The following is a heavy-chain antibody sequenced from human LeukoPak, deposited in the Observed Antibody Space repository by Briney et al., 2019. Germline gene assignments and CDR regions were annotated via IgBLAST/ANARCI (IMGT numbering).Heavy chain of an antibody. Sequence: SETLSLTCAVYGGSFSGYYWSWIRQPPGKGLEWIGYIYNTGSTNYNPTLKSRVTISVDTSKNQFSLKLSSVTAADTAVYYCARDHYDSSGYYLDYWGQGTLVTVSS. CDR2: IYNTGST. CDR1: GGSFSGYY. J-gene: IGHJ4*02. CDR3: ARDHYDSSGYYLDY. V-gene: IGHV4-59*01. D-gene: IGHD3-22*01.